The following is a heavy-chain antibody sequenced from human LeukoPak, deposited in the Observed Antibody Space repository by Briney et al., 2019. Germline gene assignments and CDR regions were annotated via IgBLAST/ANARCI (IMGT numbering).Heavy chain of an antibody. J-gene: IGHJ4*02. CDR2: IYYSGST. D-gene: IGHD6-13*01. CDR3: ARLRGRSSSHIDY. CDR1: GGSISSYY. V-gene: IGHV4-59*08. Sequence: SETLSLTCTVSGGSISSYYWSWIRQPPGKGLEWIGYIYYSGSTNYYPSLKSRVTISVDRSKNQFSLKLSSVTAADTAVYYCARLRGRSSSHIDYWGQGTLVSVSS.